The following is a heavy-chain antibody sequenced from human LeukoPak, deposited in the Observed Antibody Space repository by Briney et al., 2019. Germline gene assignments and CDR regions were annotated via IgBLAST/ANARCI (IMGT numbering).Heavy chain of an antibody. V-gene: IGHV3-21*01. CDR3: ARDQAPLKADAFDI. Sequence: GRSLRLSCAASGFTFSSYAMHWVRQAPGKGLEWVSSISSSSSYIYYADSVKGRFTISRGNAKNSLYLQMNSLRAEDTAVYYCARDQAPLKADAFDIWGQGTMVTVSS. J-gene: IGHJ3*02. CDR2: ISSSSSYI. CDR1: GFTFSSYA.